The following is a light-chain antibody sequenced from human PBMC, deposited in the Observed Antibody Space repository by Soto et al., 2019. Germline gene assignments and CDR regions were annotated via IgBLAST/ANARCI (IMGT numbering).Light chain of an antibody. J-gene: IGKJ1*01. Sequence: EIVMTQSPATLSVSPGARATLSCRASQSVSSNLAWYQQKPGQAPRLLMYGASPRAAGFPARFSGSGSGTEFTLTISSLQSEDFAVYYCQQYNNWPPATVGQGTKVDIK. CDR3: QQYNNWPPAT. V-gene: IGKV3-15*01. CDR2: GAS. CDR1: QSVSSN.